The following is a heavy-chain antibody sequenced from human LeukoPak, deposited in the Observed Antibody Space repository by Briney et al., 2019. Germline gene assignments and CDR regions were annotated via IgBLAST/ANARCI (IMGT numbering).Heavy chain of an antibody. CDR2: IRYDGSNK. V-gene: IGHV3-30*02. CDR1: GFTFSSYG. Sequence: GGSLRLSCAASGFTFSSYGMHWVRQAPGKWLEWVAFIRYDGSNKYYADSVKGRFTISRDNSKNTLYLQMNSLRAEDTAVYYCAKGRRWEATYYYYYMDVWGKGTTVTVSS. D-gene: IGHD1-26*01. CDR3: AKGRRWEATYYYYYMDV. J-gene: IGHJ6*03.